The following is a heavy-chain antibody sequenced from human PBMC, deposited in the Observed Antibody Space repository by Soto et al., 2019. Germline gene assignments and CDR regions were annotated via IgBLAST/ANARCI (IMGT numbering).Heavy chain of an antibody. D-gene: IGHD3-22*01. V-gene: IGHV3-30-3*01. CDR1: GFTFSIYA. Sequence: PGGSLRLSCAAPGFTFSIYALHWVRQAPGKGLEWVAVMSPNGNNQYYADSVKGRFTISRGTSKSTLYLQMTSLRPDDTAVYYCATGANFYYDTSRYWGQRTLVTVSS. CDR3: ATGANFYYDTSRY. CDR2: MSPNGNNQ. J-gene: IGHJ4*02.